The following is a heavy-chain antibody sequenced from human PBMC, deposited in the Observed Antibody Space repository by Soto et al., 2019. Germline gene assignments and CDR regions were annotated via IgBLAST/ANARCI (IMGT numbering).Heavy chain of an antibody. CDR3: VTWGGIEARNLDH. J-gene: IGHJ4*02. Sequence: GCLRLSCSASGFPFSNHAMHWVRQAPGKGLEYVSAINYNGGTTYYVDSVKGRFTISRDNSKNTLYLQMSSLKVEDTAMYHCVTWGGIEARNLDHWGQGTLVTVSS. V-gene: IGHV3-64D*06. D-gene: IGHD6-6*01. CDR1: GFPFSNHA. CDR2: INYNGGTT.